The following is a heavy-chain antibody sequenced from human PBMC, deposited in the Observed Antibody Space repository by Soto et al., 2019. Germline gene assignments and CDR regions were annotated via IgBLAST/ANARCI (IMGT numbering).Heavy chain of an antibody. CDR1: GFTFSDYY. CDR2: ISSSGSTI. Sequence: GGSLRLSCAASGFTFSDYYMSWIRQAPGKGLEWVSYISSSGSTIYYADSVKGRFTISRDNAKNSLYLQMNSLRAEDTAVYYCARDESSGLGDAFDIWGQGTMVTVSS. V-gene: IGHV3-11*01. J-gene: IGHJ3*02. D-gene: IGHD6-19*01. CDR3: ARDESSGLGDAFDI.